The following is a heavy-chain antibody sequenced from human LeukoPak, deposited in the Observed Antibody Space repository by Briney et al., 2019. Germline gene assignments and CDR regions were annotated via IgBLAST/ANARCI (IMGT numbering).Heavy chain of an antibody. D-gene: IGHD6-19*01. CDR2: ISGNGGST. CDR3: AKVRSSGWYYFDY. CDR1: GFTFSSYA. J-gene: IGHJ4*02. Sequence: RGSLRLSCAASGFTFSSYAMSWVRQAPGKGREWVSAISGNGGSTYYAEAVKDRFTISRDNSKNTLYLQMNSLRGEDTAVYYYAKVRSSGWYYFDYWGEGTLVTVSS. V-gene: IGHV3-23*01.